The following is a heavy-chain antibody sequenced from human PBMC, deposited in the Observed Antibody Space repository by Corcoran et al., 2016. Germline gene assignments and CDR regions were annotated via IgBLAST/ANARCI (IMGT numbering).Heavy chain of an antibody. V-gene: IGHV4-39*07. CDR3: ARDPDRIGVRRDDAFDI. J-gene: IGHJ3*02. Sequence: QVQLQESGPGLLKPSETLSLTCTVSGGSISKTSYYWGWVRQPPGKGLEWIGSIYYSGNTYYNPSLESRVTISVDTSKNQFSLKLTSVTAADTATYYCARDPDRIGVRRDDAFDIWGQGTMVTVSS. D-gene: IGHD3-22*01. CDR1: GGSISKTSYY. CDR2: IYYSGNT.